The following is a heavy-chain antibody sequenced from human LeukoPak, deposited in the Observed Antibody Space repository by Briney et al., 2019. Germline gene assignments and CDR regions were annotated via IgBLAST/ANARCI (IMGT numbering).Heavy chain of an antibody. D-gene: IGHD1-26*01. CDR1: GFTFSSYS. CDR2: ISSSSTTI. V-gene: IGHV3-48*01. CDR3: ARGGSYLSAFDI. J-gene: IGHJ3*02. Sequence: GGSLRLSCAASGFTFSSYSMIWVRQAPGKGLEWVSYISSSSTTIHYADSVKGRFTISRDNSKNTLYLQMNSLRAEDTAVYYCARGGSYLSAFDIWGQGTMVTVSS.